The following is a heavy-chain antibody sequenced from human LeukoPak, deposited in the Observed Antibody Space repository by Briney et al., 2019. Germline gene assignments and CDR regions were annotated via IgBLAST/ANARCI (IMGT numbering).Heavy chain of an antibody. CDR3: ASVHPGCSSTSCYSEDDAFDI. V-gene: IGHV1-18*04. Sequence: SVKVSCKASGYTFTGYYMHWVRQAPGKGLERGGWISAYNGNTNYAQKLQGRVSMTTDTSTSTAYMELKSLRSDDTAVYYCASVHPGCSSTSCYSEDDAFDIWGQGTMVTVSS. CDR1: GYTFTGYY. CDR2: ISAYNGNT. J-gene: IGHJ3*02. D-gene: IGHD2-2*02.